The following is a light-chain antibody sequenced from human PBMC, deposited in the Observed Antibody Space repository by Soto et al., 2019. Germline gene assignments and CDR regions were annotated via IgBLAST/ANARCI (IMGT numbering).Light chain of an antibody. J-gene: IGKJ4*01. CDR2: GAS. CDR1: EIVLTN. V-gene: IGKV3-15*01. CDR3: QQYNEWPPLT. Sequence: EVVMKQSPATLSVSHRERATLSCRASEIVLTNLAWYQQKPGQAPRLLIYGASTRATGLSDRFRGSGSGTQFTLTISSLQSEDFAVYYCQQYNEWPPLTFGGGTKVDIK.